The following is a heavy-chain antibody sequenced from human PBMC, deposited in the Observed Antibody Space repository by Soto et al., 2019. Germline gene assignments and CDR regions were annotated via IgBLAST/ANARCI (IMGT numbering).Heavy chain of an antibody. V-gene: IGHV3-30-3*01. Sequence: QVQLVESGGGVVQPGRSLRLSCAASGFTFNSYAMHWVRQAPGNGLEWVVVISYDGSNKYYADSVKGRFTISRDNSKNTLYLQMNSLRAEDTAVYYCARFKGCSGGSCYPYFDYWGQGTLVTVSS. J-gene: IGHJ4*02. CDR1: GFTFNSYA. D-gene: IGHD2-15*01. CDR3: ARFKGCSGGSCYPYFDY. CDR2: ISYDGSNK.